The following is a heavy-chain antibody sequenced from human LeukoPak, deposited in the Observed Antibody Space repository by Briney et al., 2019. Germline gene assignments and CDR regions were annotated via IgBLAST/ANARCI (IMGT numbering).Heavy chain of an antibody. CDR3: ARGPSSSEYDAFDI. V-gene: IGHV4-38-2*02. J-gene: IGHJ3*02. Sequence: SETLSLTCTVSGFSISSGYYWGWIRQPPGKGLEWIGDIYHSGSAYYNPSLKSRVTLSVDTSKNQFSLNLTSVTAADTAVYYCARGPSSSEYDAFDIWGQGTKVTVSS. CDR2: IYHSGSA. D-gene: IGHD6-13*01. CDR1: GFSISSGYY.